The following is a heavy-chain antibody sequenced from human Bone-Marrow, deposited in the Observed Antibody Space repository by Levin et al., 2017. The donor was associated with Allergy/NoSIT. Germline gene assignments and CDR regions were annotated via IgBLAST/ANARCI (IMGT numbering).Heavy chain of an antibody. CDR2: IYYNSYT. D-gene: IGHD1-20*01. J-gene: IGHJ5*02. CDR1: GASINRTNYY. Sequence: SETLSLTCTVSGASINRTNYYWGWIRQPPGKGLEWIGTIYYNSYTYYNPSLKSRVTISKDTSKNQFSLKLSSVTAADTAVYYCARLADNWNVNWFDPWGQGTLVTVSS. CDR3: ARLADNWNVNWFDP. V-gene: IGHV4-39*07.